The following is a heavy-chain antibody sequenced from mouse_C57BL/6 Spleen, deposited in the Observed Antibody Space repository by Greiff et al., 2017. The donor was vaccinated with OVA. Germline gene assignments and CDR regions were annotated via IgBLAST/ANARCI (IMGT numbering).Heavy chain of an antibody. CDR1: GYTFTSYW. D-gene: IGHD2-4*01. CDR3: ARGRYDYPAWFAY. CDR2: IYPSDSET. Sequence: VKLQQPGAELVRPGSSVKLSCKASGYTFTSYWMDWVKQRPGQGLEWIGNIYPSDSETHYNQKFKDKATLTVDKSSSTAYMQLSSLTSEDSAVYYCARGRYDYPAWFAYWGQGTLVTVSA. V-gene: IGHV1-61*01. J-gene: IGHJ3*01.